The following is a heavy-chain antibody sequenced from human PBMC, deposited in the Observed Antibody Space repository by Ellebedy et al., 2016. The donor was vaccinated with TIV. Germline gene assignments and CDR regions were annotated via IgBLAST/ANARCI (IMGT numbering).Heavy chain of an antibody. V-gene: IGHV5-51*01. J-gene: IGHJ6*02. Sequence: GESLKISCKGSGYSFTSYWIGWVRQMPGKGLEWMGIIYPGASDTRYSPSFQGQVPISADKSISTAYLQWSSLKASDTAMYYCARQEGDRGYDPSGMDVWGQGTTVTVSS. CDR2: IYPGASDT. CDR3: ARQEGDRGYDPSGMDV. D-gene: IGHD5-12*01. CDR1: GYSFTSYW.